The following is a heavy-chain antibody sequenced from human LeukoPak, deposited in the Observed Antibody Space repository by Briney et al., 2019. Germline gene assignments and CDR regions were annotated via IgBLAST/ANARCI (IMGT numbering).Heavy chain of an antibody. CDR2: ISGSGGST. V-gene: IGHV3-23*01. J-gene: IGHJ4*02. CDR1: GFTFSSYA. Sequence: GGSLRLSCAASGFTFSSYAMSWVRQAPGKGLEWVSGISGSGGSTYYADSVKGRFTISRDNSKNTLYLQMNSLRAEDTAVYYCAIDRSGWPIDYWGQGTLVTVSS. D-gene: IGHD6-19*01. CDR3: AIDRSGWPIDY.